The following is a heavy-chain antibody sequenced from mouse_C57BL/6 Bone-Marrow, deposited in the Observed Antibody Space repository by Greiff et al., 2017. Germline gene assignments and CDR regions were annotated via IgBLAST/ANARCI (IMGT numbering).Heavy chain of an antibody. CDR1: GFSLSTSGMG. CDR2: IYWDDDK. CDR3: ARSLFYYDYDAWFAY. Sequence: QVTLKASGPGILQSSQTLSLTCSFSGFSLSTSGMGVSWIRQPPGKGLEWLVHIYWDDDKRYYPFLNSRPIISKDTSRNQIFLKHTSVDTADTATYYCARSLFYYDYDAWFAYWGQGTLVTVSA. D-gene: IGHD2-4*01. V-gene: IGHV8-12*01. J-gene: IGHJ3*01.